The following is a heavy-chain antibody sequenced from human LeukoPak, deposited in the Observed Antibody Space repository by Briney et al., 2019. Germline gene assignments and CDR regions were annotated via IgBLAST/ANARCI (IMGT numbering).Heavy chain of an antibody. J-gene: IGHJ6*03. CDR2: IYYSGST. D-gene: IGHD3-10*01. Sequence: PSETLSLTCTVSGDSITTYYWSWIRQPPGKGLEWIGYIYYSGSTNYNPSLKSRVTISIDTSKNQFSLKLSSVTATATAVYYCARQLYSSGSYYAPMDVWGKGTTVTISS. CDR1: GDSITTYY. CDR3: ARQLYSSGSYYAPMDV. V-gene: IGHV4-59*08.